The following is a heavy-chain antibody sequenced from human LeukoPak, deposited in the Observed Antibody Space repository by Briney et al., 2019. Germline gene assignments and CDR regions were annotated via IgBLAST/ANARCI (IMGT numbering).Heavy chain of an antibody. CDR3: AKGGAAICDY. V-gene: IGHV3-66*01. J-gene: IGHJ4*02. Sequence: PGGSLRLSCAASGFTVSSNYMSWVRQAPGKGLEWVSVIYAAGTTYYADSVKGRFTISRDSSKNTLYLQMNSLRAEDTAVYYCAKGGAAICDYWGQGTLVTVSS. CDR1: GFTVSSNY. D-gene: IGHD2-2*01. CDR2: IYAAGTT.